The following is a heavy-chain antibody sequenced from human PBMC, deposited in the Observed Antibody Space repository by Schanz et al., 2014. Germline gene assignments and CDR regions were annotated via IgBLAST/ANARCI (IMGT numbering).Heavy chain of an antibody. CDR2: ISGSGGST. J-gene: IGHJ4*02. V-gene: IGHV3-23*04. CDR1: GFTFDDHA. CDR3: ARLDSSSWYPRY. Sequence: EVQLVESGGGLVQPGRSLRLSCAASGFTFDDHAMHWVRQVPGKGLEWVSGISGSGGSTYDADSVKGRFTISRDNSKNTLYLQMNSLRAEDTAVYYCARLDSSSWYPRYWGQGTLVTVSS. D-gene: IGHD6-13*01.